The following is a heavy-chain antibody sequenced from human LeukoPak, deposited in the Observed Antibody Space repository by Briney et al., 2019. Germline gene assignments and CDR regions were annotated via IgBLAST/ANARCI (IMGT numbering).Heavy chain of an antibody. CDR2: ISSSGGST. D-gene: IGHD6-25*01. Sequence: GGSLRLSCAVSGFASGSYTRYWVRQGPGKGLEYVSGISSSGGSTHYANSAKGRFTISRDNSKNTLYLQMGSLRAEDTAVYYCARDTGGYFYFDYWGQGTLVTVSS. CDR1: GFASGSYT. CDR3: ARDTGGYFYFDY. V-gene: IGHV3-64*01. J-gene: IGHJ4*02.